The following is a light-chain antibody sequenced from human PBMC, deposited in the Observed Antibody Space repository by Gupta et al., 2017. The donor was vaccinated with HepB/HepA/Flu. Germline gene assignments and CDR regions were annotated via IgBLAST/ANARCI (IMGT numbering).Light chain of an antibody. CDR3: QRYGSSSL. Sequence: EVVLTQSPGTLSLSPGERATLSCRASQAVSISYLAWYQQRPGPAPRLLIYGASSRAAGIPDRFSGSGSGAHFTLTISRLEPEDFAVYYCQRYGSSSLFGPGTTVDVK. CDR1: QAVSISY. CDR2: GAS. V-gene: IGKV3-20*01. J-gene: IGKJ3*01.